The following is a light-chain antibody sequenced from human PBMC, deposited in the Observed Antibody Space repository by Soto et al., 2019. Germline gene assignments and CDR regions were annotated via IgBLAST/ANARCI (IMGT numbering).Light chain of an antibody. J-gene: IGKJ1*01. CDR1: QSVSSN. Sequence: EIVVTQSPATLSVAPAERATLSCMASQSVSSNLAWYQQKPGQAPRLLIYGASTRATGIPARFSGSGYGTEFTLTISSLQTDDFATYYCQHYNSYSEAFGQGTKVDIK. CDR3: QHYNSYSEA. V-gene: IGKV3-15*01. CDR2: GAS.